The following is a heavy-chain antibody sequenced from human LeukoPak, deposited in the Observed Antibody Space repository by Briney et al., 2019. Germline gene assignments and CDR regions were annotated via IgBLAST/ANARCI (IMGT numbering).Heavy chain of an antibody. Sequence: SETLSLTCTVSGVFISSSYWTWIRQPPGKGLEWIGHIYFGGNTNYNPSLKSRVTISLDASKNQFSLSLSSMTAADTAVYFCARRSINWYFDLWGRGSLVTVSS. D-gene: IGHD2-21*01. CDR3: ARRSINWYFDL. V-gene: IGHV4-59*08. CDR2: IYFGGNT. J-gene: IGHJ2*01. CDR1: GVFISSSY.